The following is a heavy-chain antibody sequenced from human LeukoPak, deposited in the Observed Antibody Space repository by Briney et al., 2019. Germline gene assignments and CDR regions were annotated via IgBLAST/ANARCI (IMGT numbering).Heavy chain of an antibody. CDR1: GFSLSSHW. J-gene: IGHJ6*02. CDR2: VNRDGSET. CDR3: ARNNGMDV. V-gene: IGHV3-7*03. Sequence: GGSLRLSCAASGFSLSSHWMTWVRQVPGRGPEWVANVNRDGSETYYLDSVKGRFTISKDNAKNSLYLQMNSLRAEDTALYHCARNNGMDVWGQGTTVIVS.